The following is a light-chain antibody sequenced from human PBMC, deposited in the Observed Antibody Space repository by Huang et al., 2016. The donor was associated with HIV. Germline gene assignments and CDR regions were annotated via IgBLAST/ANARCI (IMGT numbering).Light chain of an antibody. CDR3: QQYQDWPRT. V-gene: IGKV3-15*01. CDR2: GAS. CDR1: QSVSSN. J-gene: IGKJ1*01. Sequence: EIVMTQSPGTLSLSPGERATLSCRPSQSVSSNLAWYQHKPGKAPRLLISGASTRATGVPARFSGSGSGTEFTLTISSLQSDDFVVYYCQQYQDWPRTFGQGTKVEIK.